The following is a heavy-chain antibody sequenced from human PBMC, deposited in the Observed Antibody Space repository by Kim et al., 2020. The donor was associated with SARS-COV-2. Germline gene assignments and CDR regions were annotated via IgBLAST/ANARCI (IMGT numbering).Heavy chain of an antibody. D-gene: IGHD3-9*01. V-gene: IGHV3-48*03. CDR2: ISSSGRFI. CDR3: ARDKGQYLDWLGDY. CDR1: GFTFSSYE. Sequence: GGSLRLSCAASGFTFSSYEMNWVRQAPGKGLEWVSYISSSGRFIYYADSVKGRFTISRDNAKNSLHLQMNSLRAEDTAVYYCARDKGQYLDWLGDYWGQGTLVTVSS. J-gene: IGHJ4*02.